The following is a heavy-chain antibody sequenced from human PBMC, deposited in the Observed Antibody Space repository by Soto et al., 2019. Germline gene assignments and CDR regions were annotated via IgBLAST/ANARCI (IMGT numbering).Heavy chain of an antibody. J-gene: IGHJ3*02. V-gene: IGHV3-53*02. CDR1: GFTVSSNY. CDR2: IYSGGST. D-gene: IGHD1-26*01. CDR3: AREAGGSPRKHDAFDI. Sequence: EVQLVETGGGLIQPGGSLRLSCAASGFTVSSNYMSWVRQAPGKGLEWVSVIYSGGSTYYADSVKGRFTISRDNSKNTLYLQTNSLRAEDTAVYYCAREAGGSPRKHDAFDIWGQGTMVTVSS.